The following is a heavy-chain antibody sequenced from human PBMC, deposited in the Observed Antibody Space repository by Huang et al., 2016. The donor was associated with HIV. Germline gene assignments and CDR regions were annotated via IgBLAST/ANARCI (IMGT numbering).Heavy chain of an antibody. J-gene: IGHJ6*03. CDR1: GYTFTNYV. Sequence: QVQLVQSGAEVRKPGASVKVSCKASGYTFTNYVIHWVRQAPGQKREWRGWSNVGRGKRKDSQKFPGRVTLTRDTTASTAYMELSSLVSEDTAVYYCARDLRLYNMDVWGKGTTITVSS. CDR2: SNVGRGKR. CDR3: ARDLRLYNMDV. V-gene: IGHV1-3*01.